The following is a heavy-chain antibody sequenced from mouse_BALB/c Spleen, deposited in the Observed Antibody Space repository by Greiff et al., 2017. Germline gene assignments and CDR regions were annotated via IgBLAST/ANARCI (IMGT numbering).Heavy chain of an antibody. J-gene: IGHJ1*01. V-gene: IGHV1-66*01. D-gene: IGHD1-1*01. Sequence: QVQLKESGPELVKPGASVKISCKASGYSFTSYYIHWVKQRPGQGLEWIGWIFPGSGNTKYNEKFKGKATLTADTSSSTAYMQLSSLTSEDSAVYFCARGGYYYASSPYFDVWGAGTTVTVSS. CDR1: GYSFTSYY. CDR2: IFPGSGNT. CDR3: ARGGYYYASSPYFDV.